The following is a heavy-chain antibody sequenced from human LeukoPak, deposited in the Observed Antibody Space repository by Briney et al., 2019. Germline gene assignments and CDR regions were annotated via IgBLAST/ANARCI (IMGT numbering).Heavy chain of an antibody. J-gene: IGHJ5*01. D-gene: IGHD2-15*01. CDR3: ARLVVVVAARWFDY. Sequence: GESLKISCQGSGYSFSTYWITWVRQMPGKGLEWMGIIYPGDSDTRYSPSFQGQVTISTDESVSTAYLQWSSLKASDTAMYYCARLVVVVAARWFDYWGQGTLVTVSS. CDR2: IYPGDSDT. CDR1: GYSFSTYW. V-gene: IGHV5-51*01.